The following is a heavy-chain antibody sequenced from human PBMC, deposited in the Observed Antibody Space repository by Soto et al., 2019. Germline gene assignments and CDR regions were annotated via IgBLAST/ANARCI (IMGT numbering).Heavy chain of an antibody. CDR2: IIPIFGTA. CDR1: GGTFSSYA. D-gene: IGHD3-10*01. J-gene: IGHJ6*02. CDR3: ARDRAGNPLTSYGMDV. V-gene: IGHV1-69*13. Sequence: SVKVYCKASGGTFSSYAISWVRQAPGQGLEWMGGIIPIFGTANYAQKFQGRVTITADESTSTAYMELSSLRSEDTAVYYGARDRAGNPLTSYGMDVWGQGTTVTVSS.